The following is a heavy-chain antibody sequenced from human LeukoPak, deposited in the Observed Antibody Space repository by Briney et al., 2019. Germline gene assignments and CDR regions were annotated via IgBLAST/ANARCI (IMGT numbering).Heavy chain of an antibody. CDR2: ISTYNGNT. V-gene: IGHV1-18*01. CDR1: GYTFTSYG. CDR3: ARDRHYDAASVFDP. Sequence: ASVKVSCKASGYTFTSYGISWVRQAPGQGLEWMGWISTYNGNTKYAQKFQGRVTMTTDTATSTAYMELRSLRSDDTAVYHCARDRHYDAASVFDPWGQGTLVTVSS. J-gene: IGHJ5*02. D-gene: IGHD3-3*01.